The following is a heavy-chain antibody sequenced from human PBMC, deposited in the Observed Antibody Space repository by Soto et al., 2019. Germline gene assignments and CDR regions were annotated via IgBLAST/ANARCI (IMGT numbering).Heavy chain of an antibody. V-gene: IGHV2-5*02. CDR1: GFSLSTSGVG. J-gene: IGHJ5*02. CDR3: AYLSYYDILTGYYLRNWFDP. CDR2: IYWDDDK. Sequence: SGPTLVNPTQTLTLTCTFSGFSLSTSGVGVGWIRQPPGKALEWLALIYWDDDKRYSPSLKSRLTITKDTSKNQVVLTMTNMDPVDTATYYCAYLSYYDILTGYYLRNWFDPWGQGTLVTVSS. D-gene: IGHD3-9*01.